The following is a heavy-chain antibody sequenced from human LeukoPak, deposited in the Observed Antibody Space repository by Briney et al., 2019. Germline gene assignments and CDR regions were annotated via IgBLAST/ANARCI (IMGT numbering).Heavy chain of an antibody. CDR3: AKDRGY. J-gene: IGHJ4*01. Sequence: GRSLRLSCAASGFTFSSFAMHWVRQAPGKGLEWVAGISYDAGKTYYADSVKGRFTISRDNSKNTLYLQMSSLRTEDTAVYYCAKDRGYWGQGTLVTVSS. CDR2: ISYDAGKT. V-gene: IGHV3-30*04. CDR1: GFTFSSFA.